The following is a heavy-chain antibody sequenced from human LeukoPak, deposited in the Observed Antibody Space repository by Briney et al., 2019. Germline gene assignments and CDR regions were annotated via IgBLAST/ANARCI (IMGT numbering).Heavy chain of an antibody. CDR1: GGSFRGYY. CDR3: ARARNWNKYYFDY. V-gene: IGHV4-34*01. Sequence: SETLSLTCAVNGGSFRGYYWSLIRQPRGKGMEWIGEINHSGSTNYNPSLKSRVTISVDTSKYQFSLKLSSVTAADTAVYYCARARNWNKYYFDYWGQGTLVTVSS. D-gene: IGHD1/OR15-1a*01. J-gene: IGHJ4*02. CDR2: INHSGST.